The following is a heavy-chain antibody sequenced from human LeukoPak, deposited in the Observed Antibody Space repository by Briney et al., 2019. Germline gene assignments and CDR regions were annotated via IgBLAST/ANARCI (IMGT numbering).Heavy chain of an antibody. CDR2: ISAYNGNT. CDR1: GCTFTSYG. Sequence: ASVKVSCKASGCTFTSYGISWVRQAPGQGLEWMGWISAYNGNTNYAQKLQGRVTMTTDTSTSTAYMELRSLRSDDTAVYYCARDRGIVATTHFDYWGQGTLVTVSS. CDR3: ARDRGIVATTHFDY. V-gene: IGHV1-18*01. J-gene: IGHJ4*02. D-gene: IGHD5-12*01.